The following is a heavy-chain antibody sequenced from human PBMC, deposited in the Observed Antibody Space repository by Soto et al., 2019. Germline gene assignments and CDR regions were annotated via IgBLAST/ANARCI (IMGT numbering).Heavy chain of an antibody. D-gene: IGHD6-25*01. Sequence: QVQLVQSGAEVKKPGSSVKVSCKASGGTFSSYAISWVRQVPGQGLEWMGGIIPIFGTANYAQKFQGRVTITADEATSTAYMELSSLRSEDTAVYYCARDRIAAETQYYWYFDLWGRGTLVTVSS. CDR3: ARDRIAAETQYYWYFDL. CDR2: IIPIFGTA. J-gene: IGHJ2*01. V-gene: IGHV1-69*01. CDR1: GGTFSSYA.